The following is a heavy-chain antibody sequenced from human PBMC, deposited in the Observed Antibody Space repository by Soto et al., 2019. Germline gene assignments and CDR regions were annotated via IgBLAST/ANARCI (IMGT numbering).Heavy chain of an antibody. CDR3: ARSRGSTRSLDY. D-gene: IGHD2-15*01. CDR2: IYYSGST. CDR1: GGSISAYW. V-gene: IGHV4-59*01. Sequence: SETLSLTCTVSGGSISAYWWIWIRQPPRKGLEWIGYIYYSGSTNYNPSLKSRVTISVDTSKNQFSLKLTSVTAADTAVYYCARSRGSTRSLDYWGQGTLVTVSS. J-gene: IGHJ4*02.